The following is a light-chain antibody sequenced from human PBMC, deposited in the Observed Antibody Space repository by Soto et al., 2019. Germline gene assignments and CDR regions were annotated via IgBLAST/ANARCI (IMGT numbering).Light chain of an antibody. CDR2: DAS. J-gene: IGKJ1*01. Sequence: DIQMTQSPSTLSASLVDRVTITCRASQSISSWLAWYQQKPGKAPKLLIYDASSLESGVPSRFSGSGSGTEFTLTISSLQPDDFATYYCHSRKCGQGNK. V-gene: IGKV1-5*01. CDR1: QSISSW. CDR3: HSRK.